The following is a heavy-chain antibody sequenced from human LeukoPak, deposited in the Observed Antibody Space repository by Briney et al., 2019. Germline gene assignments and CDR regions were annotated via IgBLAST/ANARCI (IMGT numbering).Heavy chain of an antibody. CDR3: AKDSGITIFGVVTFDP. D-gene: IGHD3-3*01. V-gene: IGHV3-9*01. CDR2: ISWSSGSI. CDR1: GFTFDDYA. Sequence: PGRSLRLSCAASGFTFDDYAMHWVRQAPGKGLEWVSGISWSSGSIGYADSVKGRFTISRDNAKNSLYLQMNSLRAEDTALYYCAKDSGITIFGVVTFDPWGQGTLVTVSS. J-gene: IGHJ5*02.